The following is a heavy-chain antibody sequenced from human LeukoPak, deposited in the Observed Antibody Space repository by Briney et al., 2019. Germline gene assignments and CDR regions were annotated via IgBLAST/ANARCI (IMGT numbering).Heavy chain of an antibody. Sequence: SETLSLTCTVSGGSFSSGSYYWSWLRQPPGKGLEWIGYIYYSGSTNYNPSLKSRVTISVDTSKNQFSLKLSSVTAADTAVYYCARDQDYGDYGEATTYVDYWGQGTLVTVSS. CDR2: IYYSGST. CDR3: ARDQDYGDYGEATTYVDY. V-gene: IGHV4-61*01. J-gene: IGHJ4*02. D-gene: IGHD4-17*01. CDR1: GGSFSSGSYY.